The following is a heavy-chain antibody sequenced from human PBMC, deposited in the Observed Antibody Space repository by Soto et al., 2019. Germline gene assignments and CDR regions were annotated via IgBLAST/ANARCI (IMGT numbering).Heavy chain of an antibody. CDR3: TSHYDILTGYYPFDY. CDR2: IRSKAYGGTT. Sequence: PGGSLRLSCTASGFTFGDYAMSWFRQAPGKGLEWVGFIRSKAYGGTTEYAASVKGRFTISRDDSKSIAYLQMNSLKTEDTAVYYCTSHYDILTGYYPFDYWGQGTLVTVSS. D-gene: IGHD3-9*01. J-gene: IGHJ4*02. CDR1: GFTFGDYA. V-gene: IGHV3-49*03.